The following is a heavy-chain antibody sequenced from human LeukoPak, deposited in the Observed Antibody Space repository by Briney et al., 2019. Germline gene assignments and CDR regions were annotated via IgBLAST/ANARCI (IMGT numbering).Heavy chain of an antibody. V-gene: IGHV1-46*01. J-gene: IGHJ3*02. CDR3: ARDSAYGWGLQGAFDI. CDR2: INPSGGST. CDR1: GYTFTSYY. Sequence: ASVKVSCKASGYTFTSYYMHWVRQAPGQGLEWMGIINPSGGSTSHAQKFQGRVTMTRDTSTSTVYMELSSLRSEDTAVYYCARDSAYGWGLQGAFDIWGQGTMVTVSS. D-gene: IGHD4-11*01.